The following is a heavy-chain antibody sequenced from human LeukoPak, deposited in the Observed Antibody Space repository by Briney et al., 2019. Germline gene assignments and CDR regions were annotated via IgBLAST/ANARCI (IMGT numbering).Heavy chain of an antibody. CDR1: GGSFSGYY. V-gene: IGHV4-34*01. CDR2: INHSGST. D-gene: IGHD3-9*01. J-gene: IGHJ4*02. Sequence: SETLSLTCAVYGGSFSGYYWSWIRQPPGKGLEWIGEINHSGSTNYNPSLKSRVTISVDTSKNQFSLKLSSVTAADTAVYYCARHGGRVRYFDWLPMYYFDYWGQGTLVTVSS. CDR3: ARHGGRVRYFDWLPMYYFDY.